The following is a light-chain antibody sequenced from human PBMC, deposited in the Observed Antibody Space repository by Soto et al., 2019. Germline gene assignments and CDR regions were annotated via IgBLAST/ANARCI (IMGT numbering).Light chain of an antibody. CDR1: QTVDRNY. Sequence: EIVLTQSPGILSLSPGEGATLSCRASQTVDRNYFSWYQQKPGQAPRLLIYGISSRATGIPDRFRGSGCGTDFPLTISRLEPEDFAVYYCQQYGSXPRTFGQGTKV. V-gene: IGKV3-20*01. CDR2: GIS. J-gene: IGKJ1*01. CDR3: QQYGSXPRT.